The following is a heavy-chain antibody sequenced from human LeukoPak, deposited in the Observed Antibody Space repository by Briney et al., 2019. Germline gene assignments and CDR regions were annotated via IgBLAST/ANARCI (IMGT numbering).Heavy chain of an antibody. CDR3: ARASAYSTSSGVNY. Sequence: SETLSLTCAVYGGSFGGYFWSWISQPPGKGLEWIGQIHESGSTNYNPSLKSRVTMSIDTSKKQFSLKVRSMTAADTAVYFCARASAYSTSSGVNYWGQGALVTVSS. CDR1: GGSFGGYF. CDR2: IHESGST. D-gene: IGHD4-11*01. J-gene: IGHJ4*02. V-gene: IGHV4-34*01.